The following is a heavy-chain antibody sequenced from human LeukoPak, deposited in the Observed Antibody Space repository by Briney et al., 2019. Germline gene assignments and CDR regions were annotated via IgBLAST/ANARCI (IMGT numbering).Heavy chain of an antibody. CDR1: GVTCSNDG. J-gene: IGHJ4*02. D-gene: IGHD5-18*01. CDR2: INSEGSST. V-gene: IGHV3-74*01. Sequence: WGTLRFSCAASGVTCSNDGMHWVRKAPGKGLVWVSRINSEGSSTTYADSVKGRFTISRDNAKNMLYLQMNSLRAEDTAVYFCSSELGIQLWPQYYWGQGTLVTVSS. CDR3: SSELGIQLWPQYY.